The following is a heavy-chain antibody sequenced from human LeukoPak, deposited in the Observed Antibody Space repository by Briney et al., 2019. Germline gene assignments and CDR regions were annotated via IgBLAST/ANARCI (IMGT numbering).Heavy chain of an antibody. V-gene: IGHV3-7*01. J-gene: IGHJ4*02. CDR2: IKQDGSEK. Sequence: GGSLRLSCAASGFTFSSYWMTWVRPAPGKGLEWVANIKQDGSEKYYVDSVRGRFTISRDNAKNSLYLQMNSLRAEDTAVYYCARSRGYSGTNLDYWGQGTLATVSS. CDR1: GFTFSSYW. CDR3: ARSRGYSGTNLDY. D-gene: IGHD1-26*01.